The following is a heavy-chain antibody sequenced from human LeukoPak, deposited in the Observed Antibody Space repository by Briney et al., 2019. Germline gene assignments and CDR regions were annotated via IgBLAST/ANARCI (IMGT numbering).Heavy chain of an antibody. CDR2: INPSGGST. CDR1: GYTFTSYY. CDR3: ARSAFDIVVVVATEYYYMDV. V-gene: IGHV1-46*01. Sequence: ASVKVSCKASGYTFTSYYMHWVRQAPGQGLEWMGIINPSGGSTSYAQKFQGRVTITRNTSISTAYMELSSLRSEDTAVYYCARSAFDIVVVVATEYYYMDVWGKGTTVTVSS. J-gene: IGHJ6*03. D-gene: IGHD2-15*01.